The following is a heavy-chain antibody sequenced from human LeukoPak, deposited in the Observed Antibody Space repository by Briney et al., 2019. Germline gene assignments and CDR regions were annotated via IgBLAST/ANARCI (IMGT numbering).Heavy chain of an antibody. CDR1: GFTVSSNY. D-gene: IGHD3-22*01. Sequence: PGGSLRLSCAASGFTVSSNYMSWVRQAPGKGLEWVSVIYSGGSTYYADSVKGRFTISRDNSKNTLYLQMNSLRAEDTAVYYCARGEHYYDSSGPEEYYFDYWGQGTLVTVSS. J-gene: IGHJ4*02. V-gene: IGHV3-53*01. CDR3: ARGEHYYDSSGPEEYYFDY. CDR2: IYSGGST.